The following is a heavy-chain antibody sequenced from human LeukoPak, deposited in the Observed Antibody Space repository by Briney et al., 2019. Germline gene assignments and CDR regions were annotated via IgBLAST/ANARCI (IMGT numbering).Heavy chain of an antibody. CDR3: ARVSIAVANGFDY. D-gene: IGHD6-19*01. Sequence: GASVKVSCKASGYTFTSYDINWVRQATGQGLEWMGWMNPNSGNTGYAQEFQGRVTMTRNTSISTAYMELSSLRSEDTAVYYRARVSIAVANGFDYWGQGTLVTVSS. V-gene: IGHV1-8*01. CDR2: MNPNSGNT. CDR1: GYTFTSYD. J-gene: IGHJ4*02.